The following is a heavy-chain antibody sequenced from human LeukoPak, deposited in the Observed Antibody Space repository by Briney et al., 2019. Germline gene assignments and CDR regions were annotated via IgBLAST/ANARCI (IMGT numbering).Heavy chain of an antibody. CDR2: IYHSGST. CDR1: GYSLSSGYY. V-gene: IGHV4-38-2*02. D-gene: IGHD1-26*01. Sequence: SETLSLTCTVSGYSLSSGYYWGWIRQPPGKGLEWIGSIYHSGSTYYNPSLKSRVTISVDTSKNQFSLKLSSVTAADTAVYYCARDQYSGSYYGLFDYWGQGTLVTVSS. J-gene: IGHJ4*02. CDR3: ARDQYSGSYYGLFDY.